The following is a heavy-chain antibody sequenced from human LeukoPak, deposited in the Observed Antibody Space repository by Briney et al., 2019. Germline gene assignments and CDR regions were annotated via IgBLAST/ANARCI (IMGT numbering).Heavy chain of an antibody. CDR1: SGSISSYY. Sequence: SETLSLTCTVSSGSISSYYWSWIRQPPGKGLEWIGYVYYSGNTNSSPSLGSRVTMSLDASKNQFSLKVNSVTAADTAIYYCASTRRAAVAGRFDSWGQGTLVTVSS. CDR2: VYYSGNT. CDR3: ASTRRAAVAGRFDS. V-gene: IGHV4-59*08. D-gene: IGHD6-19*01. J-gene: IGHJ4*02.